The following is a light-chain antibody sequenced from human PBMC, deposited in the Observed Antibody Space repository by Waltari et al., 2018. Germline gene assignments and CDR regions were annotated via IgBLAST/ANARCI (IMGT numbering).Light chain of an antibody. CDR1: SSDVGFYNY. V-gene: IGLV2-14*01. J-gene: IGLJ3*02. CDR2: DVF. CDR3: NSYTGSSSWV. Sequence: QSALTQPASVSGSPGQSITISCTGTSSDVGFYNYVSWYKQHPGKAPKLIIYDVFGRPSGVSNRFSGSKAGNTASLTISGLLAEDEADYYCNSYTGSSSWVFGGGTKLTVL.